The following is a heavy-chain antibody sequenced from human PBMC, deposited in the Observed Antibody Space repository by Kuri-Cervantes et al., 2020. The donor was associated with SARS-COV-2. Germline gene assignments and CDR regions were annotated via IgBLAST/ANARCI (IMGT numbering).Heavy chain of an antibody. D-gene: IGHD2-2*02. CDR1: GFTLSSYA. V-gene: IGHV3-30*04. CDR3: ARGFHCSSTSCYTVQEYYFDY. J-gene: IGHJ4*02. Sequence: LSLTCAASGFTLSSYAMHWVRQAPGMGLEWVALISYDGTNKYYADSVKGRFTISRDNSKNTLYLQMNSLRAEDTAVYYCARGFHCSSTSCYTVQEYYFDYWGQGTLVTVSS. CDR2: ISYDGTNK.